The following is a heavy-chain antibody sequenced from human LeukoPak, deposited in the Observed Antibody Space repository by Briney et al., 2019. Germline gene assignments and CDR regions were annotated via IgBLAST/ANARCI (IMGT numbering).Heavy chain of an antibody. CDR3: ARHVGYSYGYPDY. Sequence: PSETLSLTCTVSGGSISSYYWGWIRQPPGKGLEWIGYIYYSGSTNYTPSLKSRVTISVDTSKNQFSLKLSSVTAADTAVYYCARHVGYSYGYPDYWGQGTLVTVSS. V-gene: IGHV4-59*08. CDR2: IYYSGST. D-gene: IGHD5-18*01. J-gene: IGHJ4*02. CDR1: GGSISSYY.